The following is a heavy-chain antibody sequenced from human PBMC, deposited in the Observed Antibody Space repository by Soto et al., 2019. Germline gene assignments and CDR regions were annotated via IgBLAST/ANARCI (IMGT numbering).Heavy chain of an antibody. V-gene: IGHV4-39*01. D-gene: IGHD2-2*02. Sequence: SETLSLTCTFPGGSITRRYYWGWVRQPPGKGLEWIGSIYYSGSTYYNPSLKSRVTISVDTSKNQFSLKLSSVTAADTAVYYCATIPATTILTDYWGQGTLVXVS. CDR3: ATIPATTILTDY. CDR1: GGSITRRYY. J-gene: IGHJ4*02. CDR2: IYYSGST.